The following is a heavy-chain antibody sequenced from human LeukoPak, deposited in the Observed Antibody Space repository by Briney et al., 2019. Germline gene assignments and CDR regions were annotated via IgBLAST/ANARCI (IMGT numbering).Heavy chain of an antibody. D-gene: IGHD1-26*01. V-gene: IGHV4-59*01. J-gene: IGHJ6*02. CDR2: FYYSGST. CDR1: GGSISSYY. Sequence: SETLSLTCTVSGGSISSYYWSWIRQPPGKGLEWIGYFYYSGSTNYNPSLKSRVTISVDTSKNQFSLKLSSVTAADTAVYYCARAGPPSGSYSHIWYYYYGMDVWGQGTTVTVSS. CDR3: ARAGPPSGSYSHIWYYYYGMDV.